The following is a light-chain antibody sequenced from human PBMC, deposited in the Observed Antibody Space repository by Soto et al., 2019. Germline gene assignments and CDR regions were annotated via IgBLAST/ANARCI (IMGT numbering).Light chain of an antibody. Sequence: QSVLTQPPSASGSPGQSVTISCTGTSSDVGGYNYVSWYQQYPGRAPKLMIYEVTKRPSGVPDRFSGSKSGNTASLTVSGLQAEDEADYYCRSYATSNHFQFVFGGGTKLTVL. J-gene: IGLJ3*02. CDR3: RSYATSNHFQFV. CDR1: SSDVGGYNY. V-gene: IGLV2-8*01. CDR2: EVT.